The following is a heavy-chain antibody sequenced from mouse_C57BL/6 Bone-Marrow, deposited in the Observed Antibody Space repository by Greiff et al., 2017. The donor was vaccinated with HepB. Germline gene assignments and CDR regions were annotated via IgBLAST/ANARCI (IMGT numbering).Heavy chain of an antibody. CDR2: IWSGGST. CDR3: AREGVTTGYWYFDV. CDR1: GFSLTSYG. Sequence: VQLVESGPGLVQPSQRLSITCTVSGFSLTSYGVHWVRQSPGKGLEWLGVIWSGGSTDYNAAFISRLSISKDNSKSQVFFKMNSLQADDTAIYYWAREGVTTGYWYFDVWGTGTTVTVSS. V-gene: IGHV2-2*01. J-gene: IGHJ1*03. D-gene: IGHD2-5*01.